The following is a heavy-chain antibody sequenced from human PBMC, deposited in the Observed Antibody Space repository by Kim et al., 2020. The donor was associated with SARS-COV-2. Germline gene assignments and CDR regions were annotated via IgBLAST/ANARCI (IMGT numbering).Heavy chain of an antibody. Sequence: DSVKGRFTISRDNSKNTLYLQMNSLRAEDTAVYYCARDHYYGSGSKGFDYWGQGTLVTVSS. D-gene: IGHD3-10*01. CDR3: ARDHYYGSGSKGFDY. V-gene: IGHV3-30*07. J-gene: IGHJ4*02.